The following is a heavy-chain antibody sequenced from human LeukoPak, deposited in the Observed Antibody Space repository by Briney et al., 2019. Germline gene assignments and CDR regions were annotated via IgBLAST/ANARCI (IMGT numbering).Heavy chain of an antibody. CDR1: GGTFSSYA. Sequence: ASVKVSCKASGGTFSSYAISWVRQAPGQGLEWMGGIIPIFGTANHAQKFQGRVTITTDESTSTAYMELSSLRSEDTAVYYCARGPNHSSSWYGWFDPWGQGTLVTVSS. J-gene: IGHJ5*02. CDR3: ARGPNHSSSWYGWFDP. D-gene: IGHD6-13*01. V-gene: IGHV1-69*05. CDR2: IIPIFGTA.